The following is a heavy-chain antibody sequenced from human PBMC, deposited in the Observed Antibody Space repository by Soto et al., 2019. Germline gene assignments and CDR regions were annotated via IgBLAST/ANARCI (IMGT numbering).Heavy chain of an antibody. V-gene: IGHV4-4*07. J-gene: IGHJ5*02. CDR3: ASDRFAVAGGGENWFDP. Sequence: QGQLQESGPGLVKPSVTLSLTCTVSGGSISSYYWSWIRQPAGKGLEWIGRIYTSGSTNYNPSLKSRVTMSVDTSKNQFSLKLSSVTDADTAVYYCASDRFAVAGGGENWFDPWGQGTLVTVSS. D-gene: IGHD6-19*01. CDR2: IYTSGST. CDR1: GGSISSYY.